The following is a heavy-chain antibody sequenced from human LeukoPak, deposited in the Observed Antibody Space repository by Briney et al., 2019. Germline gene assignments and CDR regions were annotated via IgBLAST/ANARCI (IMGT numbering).Heavy chain of an antibody. CDR1: GYTFTGYY. V-gene: IGHV1-2*04. CDR3: ARVGSGDCSGGSCFFFDY. J-gene: IGHJ4*02. D-gene: IGHD2-15*01. Sequence: ASVKVSCKASGYTFTGYYMHWVRQAPGQGLEWMGWINPNSGGTNYAQKFQGWVTMTRDTSISTAYMELSRLRSDDTAVYYCARVGSGDCSGGSCFFFDYWGQGTLVTVSS. CDR2: INPNSGGT.